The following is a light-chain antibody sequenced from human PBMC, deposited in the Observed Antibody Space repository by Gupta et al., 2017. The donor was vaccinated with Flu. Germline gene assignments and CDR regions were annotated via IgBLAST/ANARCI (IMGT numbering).Light chain of an antibody. Sequence: DIVMTQSPLSLPVTPGEPASISCRSSQSLLHSIGYNYLDWFLQKPGQSPQLLIYLGTNRASGVPDRFNGSGSGRDFTLKISRVEAEDVGVYYCMQALQTPLTFGGETKVGIK. J-gene: IGKJ4*01. CDR3: MQALQTPLT. CDR2: LGT. V-gene: IGKV2-28*01. CDR1: QSLLHSIGYNY.